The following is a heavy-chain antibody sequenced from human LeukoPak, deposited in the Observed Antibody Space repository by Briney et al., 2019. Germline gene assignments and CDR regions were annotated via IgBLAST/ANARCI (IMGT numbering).Heavy chain of an antibody. Sequence: PGGSLRLSCSASGFILTSYPMHWVRQAPGKGLEYVAVVNNNGGTTYYADSVRGRFTISRDNSKNTLYLQMSSLGPEDTAVYYCVRGWRNMDVWGQGTTVTVSS. J-gene: IGHJ6*02. D-gene: IGHD5-24*01. CDR2: VNNNGGTT. V-gene: IGHV3-64D*06. CDR3: VRGWRNMDV. CDR1: GFILTSYP.